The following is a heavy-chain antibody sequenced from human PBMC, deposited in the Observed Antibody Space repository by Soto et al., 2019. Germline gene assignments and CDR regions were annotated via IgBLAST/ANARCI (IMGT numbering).Heavy chain of an antibody. J-gene: IGHJ6*02. CDR1: EFNFSEYA. D-gene: IGHD3-16*01. CDR3: AKELLTSYCYGMDV. V-gene: IGHV3-23*01. Sequence: LRPSCVACEFNFSEYAMSWVRQAPRKGLEWVSGINTSGGRIYYGDSVKGRFTISRDNSKNTLYLQLNSLRPEDTAVYYCAKELLTSYCYGMDVWGQGTTVTVSS. CDR2: INTSGGRI.